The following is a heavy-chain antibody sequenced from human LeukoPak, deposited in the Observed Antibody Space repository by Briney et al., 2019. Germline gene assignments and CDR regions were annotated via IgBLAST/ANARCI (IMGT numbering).Heavy chain of an antibody. V-gene: IGHV3-66*01. D-gene: IGHD3-22*01. CDR2: IYSGGST. Sequence: GGSLRLSCAASGFTVSSNYMSWVRQAPGKGLEWVSVIYSGGSTYYADSVKGRFTISRDNSKNTLYLQMNSLRAEDTAVYYCAREPYYYDSSGSVDAFDIWGQGTMVTVSS. CDR3: AREPYYYDSSGSVDAFDI. CDR1: GFTVSSNY. J-gene: IGHJ3*02.